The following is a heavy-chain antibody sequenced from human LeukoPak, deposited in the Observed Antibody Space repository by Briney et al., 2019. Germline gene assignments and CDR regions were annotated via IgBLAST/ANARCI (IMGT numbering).Heavy chain of an antibody. Sequence: GGSLRLSCAASGLTVRSNYMSWIRQAPGKGLEWVSYISSRSSHTNYADSVKGRFTISRDNAKNSLYLQMNSLRAEDTAVYYCARFSSGWYYFDYWGQGTLVTVSS. CDR3: ARFSSGWYYFDY. J-gene: IGHJ4*02. CDR2: ISSRSSHT. D-gene: IGHD6-19*01. V-gene: IGHV3-11*03. CDR1: GLTVRSNY.